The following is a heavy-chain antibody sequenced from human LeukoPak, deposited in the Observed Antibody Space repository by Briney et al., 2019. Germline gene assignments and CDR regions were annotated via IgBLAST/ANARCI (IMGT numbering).Heavy chain of an antibody. D-gene: IGHD6-19*01. CDR3: ARGTDSSGWLDY. Sequence: GGSLRLSCTVSGFSFSSYAVYWVRQAPGKGLEYVSAISSNGDKTYYANSVKGRFTISRDNSKNTLYLQMNFLRAEDTAIYYCARGTDSSGWLDYWGQGTLVTLSS. CDR1: GFSFSSYA. CDR2: ISSNGDKT. V-gene: IGHV3-64*01. J-gene: IGHJ4*02.